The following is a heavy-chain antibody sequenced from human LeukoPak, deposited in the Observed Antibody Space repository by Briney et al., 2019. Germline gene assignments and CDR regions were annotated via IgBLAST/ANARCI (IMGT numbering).Heavy chain of an antibody. Sequence: GGSLRLSCTASGFSLSDYAINWVRQAPGKGLEWVSYINTGSSSIYYADSLKGRFTISRDDAKNSVYLQLNSLRAEDTALYYCARETSHCGGDCYDYWGQGTLVTVSS. V-gene: IGHV3-48*03. D-gene: IGHD2-21*01. CDR3: ARETSHCGGDCYDY. CDR1: GFSLSDYA. J-gene: IGHJ4*02. CDR2: INTGSSSI.